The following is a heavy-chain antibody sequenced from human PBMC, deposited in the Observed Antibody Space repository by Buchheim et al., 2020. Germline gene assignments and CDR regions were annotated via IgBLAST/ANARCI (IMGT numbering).Heavy chain of an antibody. J-gene: IGHJ4*02. V-gene: IGHV3-30*18. D-gene: IGHD3-10*01. Sequence: QVQLVESGGGVVQPGRSLRLSCAASGFTFSSYGMHWVRQAPGKGLEWVAVISYDGSNKYYADSVKGRFTISRENSKNTLYLQMNSLRAEDTAVYYCAKDFRQDYYGSSTFDYWGQGTL. CDR3: AKDFRQDYYGSSTFDY. CDR1: GFTFSSYG. CDR2: ISYDGSNK.